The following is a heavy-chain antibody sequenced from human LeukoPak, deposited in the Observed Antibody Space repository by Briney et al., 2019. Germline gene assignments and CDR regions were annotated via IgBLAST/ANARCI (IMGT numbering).Heavy chain of an antibody. CDR2: IKSKTDGGTT. CDR1: GFTFSNAW. V-gene: IGHV3-15*07. J-gene: IGHJ6*02. D-gene: IGHD6-13*01. CDR3: ARDQSYSSSWYRPFSYYYYGMDV. Sequence: GGSLRLSCAASGFTFSNAWMNWVRQAPGKGLEWVGRIKSKTDGGTTDYAAPVKGRFTISRDDSKNTLYLQMNSLRAEDTAVYYCARDQSYSSSWYRPFSYYYYGMDVWGQGTTVTVSS.